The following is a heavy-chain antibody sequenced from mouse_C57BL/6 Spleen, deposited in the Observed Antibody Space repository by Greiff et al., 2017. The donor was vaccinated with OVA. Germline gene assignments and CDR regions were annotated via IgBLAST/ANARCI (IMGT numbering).Heavy chain of an antibody. D-gene: IGHD2-2*01. Sequence: QVQLQQPGAALVKPGASVKMSCKASGYTFTSYWITWVKQRPGQGLEWIGDISPGSGSTNYNEKFKSKATLTVDTSSSTAYMQLSSLTSEDSAVYYCARGGTYGYDRGLDYWGQGTTLTVSS. CDR2: ISPGSGST. V-gene: IGHV1-55*01. J-gene: IGHJ2*01. CDR1: GYTFTSYW. CDR3: ARGGTYGYDRGLDY.